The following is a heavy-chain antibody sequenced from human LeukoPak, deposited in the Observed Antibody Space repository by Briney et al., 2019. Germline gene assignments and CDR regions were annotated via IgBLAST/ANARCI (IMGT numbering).Heavy chain of an antibody. CDR1: GFTFGRYT. V-gene: IGHV3-21*01. J-gene: IGHJ3*01. CDR2: ISPTSINI. Sequence: PGGSLRFSCEASGFTFGRYTMNWVRQAPGKGLEWVSSISPTSINIYYGDSVRGRFTISRDTAKNALYLEMNSLRAEDTAVFYCARDLLYGAARGSFDLWGQGTMVTVSS. CDR3: ARDLLYGAARGSFDL. D-gene: IGHD3-10*01.